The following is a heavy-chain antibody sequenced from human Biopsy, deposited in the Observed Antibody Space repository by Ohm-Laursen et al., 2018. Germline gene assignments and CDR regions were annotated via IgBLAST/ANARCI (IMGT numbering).Heavy chain of an antibody. D-gene: IGHD6-19*01. Sequence: SVKVSCKASGFSFTGYYMHWVRQAPGQGLEWMGMINPSGSTTSYPQVFQGRVTMTRDTSKSTVYMELSSLRSADTAVYFCARNTGWYGDLYYFDYWGQGTLVTVSS. CDR2: INPSGSTT. CDR1: GFSFTGYY. V-gene: IGHV1-46*01. J-gene: IGHJ4*02. CDR3: ARNTGWYGDLYYFDY.